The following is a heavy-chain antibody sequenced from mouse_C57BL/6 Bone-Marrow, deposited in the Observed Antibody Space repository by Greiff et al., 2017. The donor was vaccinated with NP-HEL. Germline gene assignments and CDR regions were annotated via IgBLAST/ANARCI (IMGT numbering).Heavy chain of an antibody. CDR2: ISGGGGNT. J-gene: IGHJ1*03. CDR1: GFTFSSYT. D-gene: IGHD1-1*01. Sequence: EVQLVESGGGLVKPGGSLKLSCAASGFTFSSYTMSWVRQTPEKRLEWVATISGGGGNTYYPDSVKGRFTISRDNAKNTLYLQMSSLRSEDTALYYCARRDYGSSTRYFDVWGTGTTVTVSS. V-gene: IGHV5-9*01. CDR3: ARRDYGSSTRYFDV.